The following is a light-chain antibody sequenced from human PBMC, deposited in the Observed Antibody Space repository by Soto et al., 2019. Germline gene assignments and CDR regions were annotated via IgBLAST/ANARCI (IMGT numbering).Light chain of an antibody. CDR2: KAC. Sequence: DIQMTQSPSTLSASVGDRVTITCRASQSIKNWLAWYQQKPGEAPKLLIYKACTLESGVPSRFSGSGSGTEFTLTISCLQPDDVATYHCQQYNSYSQFTFGPGTKVDIK. V-gene: IGKV1-5*03. J-gene: IGKJ3*01. CDR3: QQYNSYSQFT. CDR1: QSIKNW.